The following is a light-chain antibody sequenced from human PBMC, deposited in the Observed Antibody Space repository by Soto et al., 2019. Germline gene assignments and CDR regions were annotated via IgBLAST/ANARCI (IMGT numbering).Light chain of an antibody. Sequence: EIVLTQSPGTLSLSPGERATLFCRTSQSVSNRDLAWYQQKPGQAPRLLIYGASNRATGIPDRFSGSGSGTDFTLTISRLEAEDFAFYYYQQYHTSSPTWTFGQGTKVEIK. CDR2: GAS. J-gene: IGKJ1*01. CDR3: QQYHTSSPTWT. V-gene: IGKV3-20*01. CDR1: QSVSNRD.